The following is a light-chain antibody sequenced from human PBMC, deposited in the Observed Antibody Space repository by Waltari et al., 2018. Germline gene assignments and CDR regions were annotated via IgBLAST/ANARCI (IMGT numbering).Light chain of an antibody. J-gene: IGKJ1*01. V-gene: IGKV3-11*01. Sequence: LVLTPSPATLSLSPGDRATLSCRASQSVSRSLAWYQQKPGQAPRLVIYDSSNRATGIPARFSGSGSGTDFTLTITSLEPEDFAVYYCHQRLNWPPWTFGQGTKVEIK. CDR2: DSS. CDR1: QSVSRS. CDR3: HQRLNWPPWT.